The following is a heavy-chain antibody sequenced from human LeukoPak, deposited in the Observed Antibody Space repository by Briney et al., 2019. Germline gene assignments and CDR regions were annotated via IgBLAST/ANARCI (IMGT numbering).Heavy chain of an antibody. D-gene: IGHD3-10*01. V-gene: IGHV3-48*02. Sequence: GGALRLSCAASGFTFSSYSMNWVRQAPGKGLEWVSYISSRSSTIYYADSVKGRYTISRDNAKNSLYLQMNSLRDEDTAVYYCARDLAMVRGVIFDYWGQGTLVTVSS. CDR1: GFTFSSYS. CDR2: ISSRSSTI. CDR3: ARDLAMVRGVIFDY. J-gene: IGHJ4*02.